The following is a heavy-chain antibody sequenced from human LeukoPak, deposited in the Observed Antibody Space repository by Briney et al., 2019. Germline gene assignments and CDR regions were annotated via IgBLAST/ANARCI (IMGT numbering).Heavy chain of an antibody. D-gene: IGHD3-9*01. CDR3: ARGSYDMPYGMDV. J-gene: IGHJ6*02. CDR1: GGSISSGSYY. CDR2: IYTSGST. V-gene: IGHV4-61*02. Sequence: SETLSLTCTVSGGSISSGSYYWSWIRQPAGKGLEWIGRIYTSGSTNYNPSLKSRGTISVDTSKNQFSLKLSSVTAADTAVYYCARGSYDMPYGMDVWGQGTTVTVSS.